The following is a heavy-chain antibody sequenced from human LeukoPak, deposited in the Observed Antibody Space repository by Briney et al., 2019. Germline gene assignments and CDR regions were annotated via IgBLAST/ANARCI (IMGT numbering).Heavy chain of an antibody. CDR2: ISGSGGST. Sequence: GGSLRLSCAASGFTFSSYAMSWVRQAPGKGLEWVSAISGSGGSTYYADSVKGRFTISRDNSENTLYLQMNSLRAEDTAVYYCAKVHPYYYDSSGSGYFDYWGQGTLVTVSS. J-gene: IGHJ4*02. V-gene: IGHV3-23*01. CDR3: AKVHPYYYDSSGSGYFDY. D-gene: IGHD3-22*01. CDR1: GFTFSSYA.